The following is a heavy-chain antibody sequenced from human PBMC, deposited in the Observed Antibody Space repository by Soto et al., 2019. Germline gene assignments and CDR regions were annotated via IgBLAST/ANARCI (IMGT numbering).Heavy chain of an antibody. Sequence: PGGYLRLSCAASEFTFKYDGMHWVRQAPGKGLEWVAFISDAGIKQYYADSVKGRFTISRDNAKNTLFLQMNSLRAEDTAVYYCVRDYNWAFDYWGLGTLVTVSS. D-gene: IGHD1-1*01. V-gene: IGHV3-30*03. CDR2: ISDAGIKQ. CDR3: VRDYNWAFDY. CDR1: EFTFKYDG. J-gene: IGHJ4*02.